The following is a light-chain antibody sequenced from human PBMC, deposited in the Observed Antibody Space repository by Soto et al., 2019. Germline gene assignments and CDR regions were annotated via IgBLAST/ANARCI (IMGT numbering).Light chain of an antibody. Sequence: QSVLARPASVSGSPGQSITISCTGTSSDVGGYNYVSWYQQHPGKAPKLMIYEVSNRPSGVSNRFSGSKSGNTASLTISGLQAEDEADYYCSSYTTSSTLEVFGTGTRSPS. J-gene: IGLJ1*01. CDR1: SSDVGGYNY. CDR2: EVS. V-gene: IGLV2-14*01. CDR3: SSYTTSSTLEV.